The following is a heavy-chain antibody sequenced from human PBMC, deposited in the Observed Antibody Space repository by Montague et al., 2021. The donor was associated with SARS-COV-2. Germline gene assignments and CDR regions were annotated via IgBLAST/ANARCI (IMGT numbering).Heavy chain of an antibody. D-gene: IGHD5/OR15-5a*01. Sequence: SETLSLTCSVSGASISTSAYHWAWIRQSPGKGLEWVGCFSYSDGAVDNRSRRGGETIAVDSSKNQVSRKLNSVTAADTAIYYCARHMGHVLVSVTGANWF. CDR2: FSYSDGA. CDR3: ARHMGHVLVSVTGANWF. CDR1: GASISTSAYH. V-gene: IGHV4-39*01. J-gene: IGHJ5*01.